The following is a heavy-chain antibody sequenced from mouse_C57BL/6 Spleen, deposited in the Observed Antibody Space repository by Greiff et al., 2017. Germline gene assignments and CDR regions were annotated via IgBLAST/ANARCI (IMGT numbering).Heavy chain of an antibody. CDR1: GYTFTTYP. Sequence: QVQLQQSGAELVKPGASVTMSCKASGYTFTTYPLEWMTQNHGKSLEWIGNFHPYNDDTTYNEKFKGKATLTVEKSSSTVYLELSRLTSDDSAVYYCARGNYYGSSYAYFDVWGTGTTVTVSS. CDR3: ARGNYYGSSYAYFDV. V-gene: IGHV1-47*01. D-gene: IGHD1-1*01. J-gene: IGHJ1*03. CDR2: FHPYNDDT.